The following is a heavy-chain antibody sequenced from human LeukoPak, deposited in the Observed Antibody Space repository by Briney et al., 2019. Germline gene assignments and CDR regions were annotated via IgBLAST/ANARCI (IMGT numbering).Heavy chain of an antibody. CDR1: GGTFSSYA. J-gene: IGHJ4*02. V-gene: IGHV1-69*13. CDR3: AGELGCSSTSCPYDY. CDR2: IIPIFGTA. D-gene: IGHD2-2*01. Sequence: SVKVSCKASGGTFSSYAISWVRQAPGQGLEWMGGIIPIFGTANYAQKFQGRVTITADESTSTAYMELSSLRSEDTAVYYCAGELGCSSTSCPYDYWGQGTLVTVSS.